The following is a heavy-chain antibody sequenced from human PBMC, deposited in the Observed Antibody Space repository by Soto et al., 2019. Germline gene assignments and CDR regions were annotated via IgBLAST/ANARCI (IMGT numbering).Heavy chain of an antibody. CDR1: GFTFSSYA. CDR2: ISYDGSNK. V-gene: IGHV3-30-3*01. J-gene: IGHJ2*01. Sequence: ESGGGVVQPGRSLRLSCAASGFTFSSYAMHWVRQAPGKGLEWVAVISYDGSNKYYADSVKGRFTISRDNSKNTLYLQMNSLRAEDTAVYYCARPLWRDDYNWGYFDLWGRGTLVTVSS. D-gene: IGHD4-4*01. CDR3: ARPLWRDDYNWGYFDL.